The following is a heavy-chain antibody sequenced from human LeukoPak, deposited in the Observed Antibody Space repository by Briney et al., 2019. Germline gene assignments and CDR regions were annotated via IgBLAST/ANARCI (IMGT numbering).Heavy chain of an antibody. CDR1: GFTFSSYS. Sequence: GGSLRLSCAASGFTFSSYSMNWVRQAPGKGLEWVSSISSSSSYIYYADSVKGRFTISRDNAKNSLYLQMNSLRAEDTAVYYCASNPYDSSGYYLFDPWGQGTLVTVSS. V-gene: IGHV3-21*01. J-gene: IGHJ5*02. CDR3: ASNPYDSSGYYLFDP. CDR2: ISSSSSYI. D-gene: IGHD3-22*01.